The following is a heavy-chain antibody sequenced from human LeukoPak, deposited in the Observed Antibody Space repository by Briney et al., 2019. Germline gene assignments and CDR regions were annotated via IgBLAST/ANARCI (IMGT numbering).Heavy chain of an antibody. CDR3: ARVGTLPYYYDSSGYPL. CDR1: GGSFSGYY. CDR2: INHSGST. V-gene: IGHV4-34*01. J-gene: IGHJ4*02. Sequence: SETLSLTCAVYGGSFSGYYWSWIRQPRGKGLEWIGEINHSGSTNYNPSLKSRVTISVDTSKNQFSLKLSSVTAADTAVYYCARVGTLPYYYDSSGYPLWGQGTLVTVSS. D-gene: IGHD3-22*01.